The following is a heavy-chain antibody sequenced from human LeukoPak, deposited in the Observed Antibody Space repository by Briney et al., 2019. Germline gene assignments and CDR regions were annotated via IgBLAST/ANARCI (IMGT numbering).Heavy chain of an antibody. CDR3: ARGVEAPGTYYYYYMDV. Sequence: TSETLSLPCAVYGGSFSGYYWSWIRQPPGKGLEWIGEINHSGSTNYNPSLKSRVTISVDTSKNQFSLKLSSVTAADTAVYYCARGVEAPGTYYYYYMDVWGKGTTVTVSS. V-gene: IGHV4-34*01. J-gene: IGHJ6*03. CDR2: INHSGST. D-gene: IGHD1-1*01. CDR1: GGSFSGYY.